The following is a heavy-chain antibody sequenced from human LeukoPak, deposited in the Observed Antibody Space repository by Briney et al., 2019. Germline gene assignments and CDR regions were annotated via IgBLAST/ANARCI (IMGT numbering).Heavy chain of an antibody. CDR3: ARDFILVGY. J-gene: IGHJ4*02. V-gene: IGHV3-7*01. CDR1: GFTFSNYW. CDR2: IKYDGSEK. D-gene: IGHD2-15*01. Sequence: GGSLRLSCAASGFTFSNYWMSWVRQAPGKGLEWVANIKYDGSEKYYVDSVKGRFTISRDNAKNSLYLQMNSLRAEDTAVSYCARDFILVGYWGQGTLVTVSS.